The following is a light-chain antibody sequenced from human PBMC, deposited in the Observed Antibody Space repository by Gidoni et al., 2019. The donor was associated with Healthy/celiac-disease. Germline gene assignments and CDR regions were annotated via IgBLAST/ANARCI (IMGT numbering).Light chain of an antibody. J-gene: IGLJ1*01. CDR1: SGYSNYK. V-gene: IGLV9-49*01. CDR3: GADHGSGSNFVYV. CDR2: VGTGGIVG. Sequence: QPVLTQPPSASASLGASVTPTCPLSSGYSNYKVDWYQQRPGKGPRFVMRVGTGGIVGSKGGGIPDRFSVLGSGLNRYLTIKNIQEEDESDYHCGADHGSGSNFVYVFGTGTKVTVL.